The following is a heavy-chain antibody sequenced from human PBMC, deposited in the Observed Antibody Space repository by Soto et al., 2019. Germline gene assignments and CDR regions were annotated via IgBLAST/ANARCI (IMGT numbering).Heavy chain of an antibody. V-gene: IGHV3-23*01. Sequence: EVQLLESGGGLVQSGGSLRLSCAASGFTFTDYALSWVRQAPGKGLEWVATISGIGGSTYLADSVKGRLSISRDNSKNTVSLLMNGLRAEDTAVYFCARGSSGYISSWYYFDYWGRGTLVTVSS. CDR1: GFTFTDYA. J-gene: IGHJ4*02. CDR3: ARGSSGYISSWYYFDY. CDR2: ISGIGGST. D-gene: IGHD6-13*01.